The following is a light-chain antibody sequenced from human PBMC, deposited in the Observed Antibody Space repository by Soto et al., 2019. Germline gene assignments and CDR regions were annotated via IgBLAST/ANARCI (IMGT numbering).Light chain of an antibody. CDR1: QSVSSN. Sequence: EIVMTQSPATLSVSPGERATLSCRASQSVSSNLAWYQQKPGQAPSLLIYGASTRATGTPARFSGSGSGTEFTLTISSLQSEDFAVYYCQQRSSWPLTFGGGTKVDIK. V-gene: IGKV3-15*01. CDR2: GAS. CDR3: QQRSSWPLT. J-gene: IGKJ4*01.